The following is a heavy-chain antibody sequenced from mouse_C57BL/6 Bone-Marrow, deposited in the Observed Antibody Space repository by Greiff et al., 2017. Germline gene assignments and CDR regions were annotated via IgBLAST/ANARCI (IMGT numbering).Heavy chain of an antibody. CDR3: AREGITYAMDY. CDR1: GYTFTSYW. Sequence: VQLQQSGAELVKPGASVKLSCKASGYTFTSYWMQWVKQRPGQGLEWIGEIDPSDSYTNYNQKFKGKATLTVDTSSSTAYMQLSSLTSEDSAVYYCAREGITYAMDYWGQGTSVTVSS. V-gene: IGHV1-50*01. J-gene: IGHJ4*01. CDR2: IDPSDSYT.